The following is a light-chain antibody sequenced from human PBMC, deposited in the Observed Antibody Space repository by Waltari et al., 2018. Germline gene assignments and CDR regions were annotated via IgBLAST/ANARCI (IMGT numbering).Light chain of an antibody. Sequence: QAVLTQPASLSASPGASVRLTCTLGSGINVGLYRIFWYKTKTGSPPQYLLSFKSDSDRQHGSGVPSRFSGSKDASANAGILLISGLQSDDEADYYCLIWHSDAYVFGSGTEVTVL. CDR2: FKSDSDR. J-gene: IGLJ1*01. CDR1: SGINVGLYR. V-gene: IGLV5-45*01. CDR3: LIWHSDAYV.